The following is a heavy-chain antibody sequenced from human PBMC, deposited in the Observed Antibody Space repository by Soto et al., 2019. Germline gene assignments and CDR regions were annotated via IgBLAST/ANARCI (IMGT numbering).Heavy chain of an antibody. V-gene: IGHV3-15*07. Sequence: EVQLVESGGGFVESGGSLRLSCAASGFSFKDAWMTWVRQAPGKGLEWVGRIKSSTDGGTADYGADVKGRFTMSRDDSKDTDYLDMDRLKREDRGVYYCASFFRLMSSLFDCWGAGAQVNASS. CDR1: GFSFKDAW. J-gene: IGHJ4*02. D-gene: IGHD2-8*01. CDR3: ASFFRLMSSLFDC. CDR2: IKSSTDGGTA.